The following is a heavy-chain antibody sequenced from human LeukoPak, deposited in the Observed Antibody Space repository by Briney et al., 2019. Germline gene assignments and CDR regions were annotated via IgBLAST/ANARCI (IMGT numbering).Heavy chain of an antibody. J-gene: IGHJ4*02. CDR2: IWYDGSNK. D-gene: IGHD6-13*01. Sequence: GGSLRLSCAASGFIFKTYAMHWVRQAPGKGLEWVTMIWYDGSNKYYGDSVKGRFTISRDNSKSTLYLQMNSLRAEDTAVYYCAKDRYSGLNTIDYWGQGTLVTVSS. CDR1: GFIFKTYA. CDR3: AKDRYSGLNTIDY. V-gene: IGHV3-30*02.